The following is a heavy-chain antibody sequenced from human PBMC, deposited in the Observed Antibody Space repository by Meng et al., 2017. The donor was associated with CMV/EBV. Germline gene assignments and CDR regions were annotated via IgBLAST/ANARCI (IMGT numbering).Heavy chain of an antibody. D-gene: IGHD3-3*01. CDR2: ISGSGSTI. Sequence: GGSLRLSCAASGFTFSSYAMSWVRQAPGKGLEWVSAISGSGSTIYYADSVKGRFTISRDNAKNSLYLQMNSLRAEDTAVYYCARDYDFWSGFLDYWGQGTLVTVSS. CDR1: GFTFSSYA. CDR3: ARDYDFWSGFLDY. J-gene: IGHJ4*02. V-gene: IGHV3-23*01.